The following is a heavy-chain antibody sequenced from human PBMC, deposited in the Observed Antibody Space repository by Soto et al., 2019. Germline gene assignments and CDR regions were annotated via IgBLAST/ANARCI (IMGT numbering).Heavy chain of an antibody. D-gene: IGHD1-20*01. J-gene: IGHJ4*02. CDR3: ARVTDRNYYFDY. CDR1: GGTFSSYT. CDR2: IIPILGIA. Sequence: GASVKVSCKASGGTFSSYTISWVRQAPGQGLEWMGRIIPILGIANYAQKFQGRVTITADKSTSTAYMELSSLRSEDTAVYYCARVTDRNYYFDYWAQGTLVTVSS. V-gene: IGHV1-69*02.